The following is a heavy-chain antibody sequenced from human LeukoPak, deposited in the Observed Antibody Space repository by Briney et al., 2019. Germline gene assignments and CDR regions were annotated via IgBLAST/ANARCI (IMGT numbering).Heavy chain of an antibody. V-gene: IGHV1-18*01. J-gene: IGHJ4*02. CDR1: GYSFTNYG. CDR3: ARDECSGGSCYYGPWYFDY. CDR2: IGTYNGKT. Sequence: AASVKVSCKASGYSFTNYGISWVRQAPGQGLEWVAWIGTYNGKTTYAQKLQGRVTMTTDTSTSTAYMELRSLRSDDTAVYYCARDECSGGSCYYGPWYFDYWGQGTLVTVSS. D-gene: IGHD2-15*01.